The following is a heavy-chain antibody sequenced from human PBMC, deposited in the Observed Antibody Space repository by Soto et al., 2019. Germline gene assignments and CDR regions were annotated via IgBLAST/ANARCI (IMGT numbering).Heavy chain of an antibody. D-gene: IGHD5-12*01. V-gene: IGHV4-4*02. CDR1: GASIGTNNW. Sequence: PSETLSLTCAVSGASIGTNNWWSWVRQPPGKGLEWIGEVYHSGTTNCNPSLKSRVTISIGKSKNQFSLTLTSMTAADMALYYCAVPGRGDFDYWSQGTLVTVSS. CDR2: VYHSGTT. J-gene: IGHJ4*02. CDR3: AVPGRGDFDY.